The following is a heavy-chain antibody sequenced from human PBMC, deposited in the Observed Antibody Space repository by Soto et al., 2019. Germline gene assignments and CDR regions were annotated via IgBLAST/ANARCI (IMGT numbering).Heavy chain of an antibody. V-gene: IGHV1-69*08. Sequence: QVQLVQSGAEVKKPGSSVKVSCKASGGTFSSYTISWVRQAPGQGLEWMGRIIPILGIANYAQKFQGRVTITADKSTSPDYMELSSLRSEDTAVYYCAREGSGYALGDYLGQGTLVTVSS. CDR2: IIPILGIA. D-gene: IGHD5-12*01. J-gene: IGHJ4*02. CDR3: AREGSGYALGDY. CDR1: GGTFSSYT.